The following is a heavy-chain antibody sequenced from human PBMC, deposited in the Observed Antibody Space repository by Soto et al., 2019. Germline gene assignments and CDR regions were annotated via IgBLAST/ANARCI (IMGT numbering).Heavy chain of an antibody. CDR1: GGSLSGYY. V-gene: IGHV4-34*01. CDR2: IYYSGST. D-gene: IGHD5-18*01. J-gene: IGHJ6*02. Sequence: PSETLSLTCAVYGGSLSGYYWSWIRQPPGKGLEWIGSIYYSGSTYYNPSLKSRVTISVDTSKNQFSLKLSSVTAADTAVYYCARLLAMVQSRGYYYYYGMDVWGQGTTVTVSS. CDR3: ARLLAMVQSRGYYYYYGMDV.